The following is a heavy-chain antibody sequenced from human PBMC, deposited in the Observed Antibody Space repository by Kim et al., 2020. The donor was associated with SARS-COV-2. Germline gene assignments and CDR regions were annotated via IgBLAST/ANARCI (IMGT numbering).Heavy chain of an antibody. Sequence: ASVKVSCKTSGYTFNNYGVSWVRQAPGQGLEWMGWISASNGYTNYAQKFQDRVTMTTETSTSTAYMELRSLRSDDTAMYYCVRDEHSSGSYRDYWGQGTLVSVSS. CDR3: VRDEHSSGSYRDY. CDR1: GYTFNNYG. CDR2: ISASNGYT. J-gene: IGHJ4*02. D-gene: IGHD3-10*01. V-gene: IGHV1-18*04.